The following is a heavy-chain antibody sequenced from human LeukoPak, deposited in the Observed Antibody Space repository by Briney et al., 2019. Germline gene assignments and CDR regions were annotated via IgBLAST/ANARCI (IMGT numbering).Heavy chain of an antibody. CDR3: ALSHPAVPHIAAAGDFDY. Sequence: PEASVKVSCKASGGTFSSYAISWVRQAPGQGLEWMGGIIPIFGTANYAQKFQGRVTITTDESTSTAYIELSSLRSEDTAVYYCALSHPAVPHIAAAGDFDYWGQGTLVTVSS. D-gene: IGHD6-13*01. CDR2: IIPIFGTA. V-gene: IGHV1-69*05. J-gene: IGHJ4*02. CDR1: GGTFSSYA.